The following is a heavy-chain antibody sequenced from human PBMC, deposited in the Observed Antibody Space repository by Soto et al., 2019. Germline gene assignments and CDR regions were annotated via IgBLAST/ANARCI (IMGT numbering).Heavy chain of an antibody. V-gene: IGHV3-33*01. D-gene: IGHD6-6*01. CDR2: IWYDGSNK. CDR3: ARAIAARREDYYYYYMDV. J-gene: IGHJ6*03. Sequence: GGSLRLSCAASGFTFSSYGMHWVSQAPGKGLEWVAVIWYDGSNKYYADSVKGRFTISRDNSKNTLYLQMNSLRAEDTAVYYCARAIAARREDYYYYYMDVWGKGTTVTVSS. CDR1: GFTFSSYG.